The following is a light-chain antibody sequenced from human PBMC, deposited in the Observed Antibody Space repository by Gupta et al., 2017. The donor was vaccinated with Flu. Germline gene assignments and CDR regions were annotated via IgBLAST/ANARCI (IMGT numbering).Light chain of an antibody. Sequence: DIQMTQSPSSLSASVGDRVTITCRASQDIRTWLAWYQQKPEKAPKSLIYAASNVKSGVPSRFSGGGSGTEFTLTISSLQPEDFATYYCQQENSFPLTFGGGTKVEIK. V-gene: IGKV1D-16*01. CDR1: QDIRTW. J-gene: IGKJ4*01. CDR2: AAS. CDR3: QQENSFPLT.